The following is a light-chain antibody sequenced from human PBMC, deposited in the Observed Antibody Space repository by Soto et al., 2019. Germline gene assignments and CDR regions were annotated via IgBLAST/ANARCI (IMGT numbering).Light chain of an antibody. CDR1: SSDGEAYDL. Sequence: QSALTQPASVSGSPGQAITISCTGTSSDGEAYDLVSWYQHHPGKVPKLIIYEATKWPSGVSHRFSGSKSGSTASLTISGLKAEDEADDYGCAFAYSRVVFGGGPTLTVL. CDR2: EAT. V-gene: IGLV2-23*01. CDR3: CAFAYSRVV. J-gene: IGLJ3*02.